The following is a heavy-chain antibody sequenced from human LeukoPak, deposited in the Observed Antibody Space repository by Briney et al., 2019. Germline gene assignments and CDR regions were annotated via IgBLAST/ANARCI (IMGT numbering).Heavy chain of an antibody. Sequence: ASVKVSCKTSGYIFTIYGISWVRQAPGQGLEWMGWISAYNGNTNYAQKLQGRITMTTDASTSTAYVELRSLRSDDTAVYYCATLGGFLEWLPVYWGQGTLVTVSS. CDR3: ATLGGFLEWLPVY. CDR2: ISAYNGNT. V-gene: IGHV1-18*01. D-gene: IGHD3-3*01. J-gene: IGHJ4*02. CDR1: GYIFTIYG.